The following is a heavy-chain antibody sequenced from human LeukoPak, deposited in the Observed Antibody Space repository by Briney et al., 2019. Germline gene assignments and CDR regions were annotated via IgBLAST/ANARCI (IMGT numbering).Heavy chain of an antibody. CDR2: ISGSGVST. CDR3: AKKSGNLYYFDY. Sequence: PGGSLRLSCVASGFTFSSYAMSWVRRAPGKGLEWVSAISGSGVSTYYADSVRGRFTISRDDSQNTLALQMNSLRAEDTAVYYCAKKSGNLYYFDYWGQGTLVTVSS. V-gene: IGHV3-23*01. J-gene: IGHJ4*02. CDR1: GFTFSSYA. D-gene: IGHD1-14*01.